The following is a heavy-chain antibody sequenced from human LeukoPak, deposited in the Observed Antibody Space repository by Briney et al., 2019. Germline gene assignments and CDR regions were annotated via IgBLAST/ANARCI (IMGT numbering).Heavy chain of an antibody. D-gene: IGHD5-24*01. CDR1: GGSISSGDYY. CDR2: IYYSGST. Sequence: SETLSLTCSVSGGSISSGDYYWSWIRQPPGKGLEWIGYIYYSGSTYYKSSLKSRVTISVDTSKNQFSLRLSSVTAADTAVYYCARGRRWLQLSYFDYWGQGSLVTVAS. J-gene: IGHJ4*02. CDR3: ARGRRWLQLSYFDY. V-gene: IGHV4-30-4*01.